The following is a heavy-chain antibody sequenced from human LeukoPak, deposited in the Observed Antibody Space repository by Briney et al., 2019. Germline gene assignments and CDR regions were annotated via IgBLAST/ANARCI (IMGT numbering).Heavy chain of an antibody. D-gene: IGHD3-10*01. CDR2: ISSSSSTI. CDR1: EFIFSVYS. Sequence: GGSLRLSCAASEFIFSVYSMMWVRQAPGKGLEWVSYISSSSSTIYYADSVKGRFTISRDNAKNSLYLQMNSLKAEDTAVYYCARDWFGEGYWGQGTLVTVSS. V-gene: IGHV3-48*01. J-gene: IGHJ4*02. CDR3: ARDWFGEGY.